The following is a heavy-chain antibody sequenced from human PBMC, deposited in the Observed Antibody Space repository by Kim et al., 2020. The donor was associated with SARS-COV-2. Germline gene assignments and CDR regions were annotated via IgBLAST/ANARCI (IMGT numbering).Heavy chain of an antibody. CDR2: IYYSGST. J-gene: IGHJ4*01. D-gene: IGHD2-15*01. CDR1: GGSISSSSYY. Sequence: SETLSLTCTVSGGSISSSSYYWGWIRQPPGKGLEWIGSIYYSGSTYYNPSLKSRVTISVDTSKNQFSLKLSSVTAADTAVYYCARQNRDCSGGSCFSYF. CDR3: ARQNRDCSGGSCFSYF. V-gene: IGHV4-39*01.